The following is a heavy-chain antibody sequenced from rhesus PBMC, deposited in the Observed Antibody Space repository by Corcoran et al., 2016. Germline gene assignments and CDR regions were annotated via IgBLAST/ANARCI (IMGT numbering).Heavy chain of an antibody. Sequence: QVQLQESGPGLVKPSETLSLTCAVSGGSISSGYYYWSWIRQPPGKGLEWIGYITYSGGTSYNPSLKSRVTISRDTSKNQFSLKLSSVTAADTAVYYCARGYGSSPFDYWGQGVLVTVSS. CDR3: ARGYGSSPFDY. CDR1: GGSISSGYYY. CDR2: ITYSGGT. J-gene: IGHJ4*01. V-gene: IGHV4-122*02. D-gene: IGHD4-29*01.